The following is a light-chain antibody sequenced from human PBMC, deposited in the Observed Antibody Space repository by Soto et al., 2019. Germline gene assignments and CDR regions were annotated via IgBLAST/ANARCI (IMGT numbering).Light chain of an antibody. V-gene: IGKV3-20*01. J-gene: IGKJ2*01. CDR1: QSVSTRY. CDR3: HHFGSSPPAFT. Sequence: ESMLTQSPGTLSLSPGERATLSCRASQSVSTRYLAWYQQKPGQAPRLLIYGASIRATGIPDRFSGSGSWPDFTLTIIRLEPEDFAVYYCHHFGSSPPAFTFGQGTKLEI. CDR2: GAS.